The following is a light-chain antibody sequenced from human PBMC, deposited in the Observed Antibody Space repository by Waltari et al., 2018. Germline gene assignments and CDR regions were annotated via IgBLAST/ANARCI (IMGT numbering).Light chain of an antibody. V-gene: IGLV2-23*01. CDR2: EAT. CDR3: SSYSSSTTLGNV. Sequence: QSALTQAASVSGSPGQSITISCSGTGSGVGSYDLVPWYQQHPGKAPKLIIYEATKRPSGVSSRFSGSKSGNTASLTISGLQAEDEADYFCSSYSSSTTLGNVFGTGTKVTVL. J-gene: IGLJ1*01. CDR1: GSGVGSYDL.